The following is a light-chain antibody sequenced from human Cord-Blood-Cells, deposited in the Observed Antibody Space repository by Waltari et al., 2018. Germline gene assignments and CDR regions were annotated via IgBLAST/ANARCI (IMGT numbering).Light chain of an antibody. V-gene: IGKV3-11*01. CDR3: QQRSNWT. Sequence: EIVLTQSPATLSLSPGERATLSCRASQSVSSYLAWYQQKPGQAPRLLIYDASNMATGIPARFSGSGSGTDFTLTISRLEPEDFAVYYCQQRSNWTFGQGTKVESK. J-gene: IGKJ1*01. CDR1: QSVSSY. CDR2: DAS.